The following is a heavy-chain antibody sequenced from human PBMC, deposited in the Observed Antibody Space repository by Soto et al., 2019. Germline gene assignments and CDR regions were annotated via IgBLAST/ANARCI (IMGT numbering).Heavy chain of an antibody. Sequence: QLQLQESGPGLVKPSETLSLTCTVSGGSISSSSYYWGWIRQPPGKGLEWIGSIYYSGSTYYNPSLKSRVTISVDTSKNQFSLKLSSVTAADTAVYYCARRSPVMGYYFDYWGQGTLVTVSS. CDR1: GGSISSSSYY. CDR3: ARRSPVMGYYFDY. J-gene: IGHJ4*02. D-gene: IGHD2-8*01. V-gene: IGHV4-39*01. CDR2: IYYSGST.